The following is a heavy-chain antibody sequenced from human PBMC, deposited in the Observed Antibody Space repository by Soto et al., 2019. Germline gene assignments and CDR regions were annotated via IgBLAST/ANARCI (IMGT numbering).Heavy chain of an antibody. J-gene: IGHJ5*02. Sequence: GESLKISCKGSGYSFTSYWISWVRQMPGKGLEWMGRIDPSDSYTNYSPSFQGHVTISADKSISTAYLQWSSLKASDTAMYYCARTPLTRIAAAVMGGWSDPWGQGTLVTVSS. V-gene: IGHV5-10-1*01. CDR3: ARTPLTRIAAAVMGGWSDP. CDR1: GYSFTSYW. D-gene: IGHD6-13*01. CDR2: IDPSDSYT.